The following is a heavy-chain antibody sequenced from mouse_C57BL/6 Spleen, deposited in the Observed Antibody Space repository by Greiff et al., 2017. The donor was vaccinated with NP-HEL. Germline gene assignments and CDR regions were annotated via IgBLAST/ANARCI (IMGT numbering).Heavy chain of an antibody. CDR3: ATGTTVVALYAMDY. V-gene: IGHV1-52*01. CDR2: IDPSDSET. D-gene: IGHD1-1*01. J-gene: IGHJ4*01. CDR1: GYTFTSYW. Sequence: VKLQQPGAELVRPGSSVKLSCKASGYTFTSYWMHWVKQRPIQGLEWIGNIDPSDSETHYNQKFKDKATLTVDKSSSTAYMQLSSLTSEDSAVYYCATGTTVVALYAMDYWGQGTSVTVSS.